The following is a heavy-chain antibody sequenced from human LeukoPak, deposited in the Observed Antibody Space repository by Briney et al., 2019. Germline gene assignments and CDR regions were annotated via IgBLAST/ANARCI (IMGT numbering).Heavy chain of an antibody. Sequence: PGGSLRLSCAASGFTFSSYSMNWVRQAPGKGLEWVSSISSSSSYIYYADSVKGRFTIFRDNARNSLYLQMNSLRAEDTAVYYCARRIPMERLVSMDVWGQGTTVTVSS. CDR3: ARRIPMERLVSMDV. D-gene: IGHD3-9*01. V-gene: IGHV3-21*01. J-gene: IGHJ6*02. CDR1: GFTFSSYS. CDR2: ISSSSSYI.